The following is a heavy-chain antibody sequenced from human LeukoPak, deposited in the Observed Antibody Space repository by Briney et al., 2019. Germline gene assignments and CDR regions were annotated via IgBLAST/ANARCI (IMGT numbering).Heavy chain of an antibody. J-gene: IGHJ3*02. V-gene: IGHV4-59*01. Sequence: SETLSPTCTVSGGSISSYYWSWIRQPPGKGLEWIGYIYYSGSTNYNPSLKSRVTISVDTSKNQFSLKLSSVTAADTAVYYCARDRTYYYDSSGYYGAFDIWGQGTMATVSS. D-gene: IGHD3-22*01. CDR3: ARDRTYYYDSSGYYGAFDI. CDR2: IYYSGST. CDR1: GGSISSYY.